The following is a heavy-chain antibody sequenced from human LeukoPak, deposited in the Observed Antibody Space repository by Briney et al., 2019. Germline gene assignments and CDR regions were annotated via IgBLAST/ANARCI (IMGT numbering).Heavy chain of an antibody. CDR2: INPNTGGT. V-gene: IGHV1-2*02. CDR3: ARDRGPKAGYYYSYYMDV. Sequence: ASVKVSCKASGYTFTDYYAHWVRQAPGQGLEWMGWINPNTGGTNYAQKFQGRVTMTRDTSISTAYMELNSLRSDDTAVYYCARDRGPKAGYYYSYYMDVWGKGTTVTISS. J-gene: IGHJ6*03. D-gene: IGHD3-10*01. CDR1: GYTFTDYY.